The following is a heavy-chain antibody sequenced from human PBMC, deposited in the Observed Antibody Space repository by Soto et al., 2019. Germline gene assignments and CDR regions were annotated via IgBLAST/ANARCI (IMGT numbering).Heavy chain of an antibody. V-gene: IGHV1-69*06. Sequence: SVKVSCKASGGTFSSYAISWVRQAPGQGLEWMGGIIPIFGTANYAQKFQGRVTITADKSTGTAYMGLSSLRSEDTAVYYCARDIAVAGSNWFDPWGQGTLVTVSS. CDR1: GGTFSSYA. D-gene: IGHD6-19*01. CDR2: IIPIFGTA. J-gene: IGHJ5*02. CDR3: ARDIAVAGSNWFDP.